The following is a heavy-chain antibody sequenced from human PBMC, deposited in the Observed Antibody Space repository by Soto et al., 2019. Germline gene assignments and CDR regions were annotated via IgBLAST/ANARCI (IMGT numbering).Heavy chain of an antibody. J-gene: IGHJ4*02. CDR2: IYWDEDK. CDR3: AHRVLRTVFGLVTTTAIYFDF. Sequence: QITLNESGPTVVRPTETLTLTCRFSGFSLTTSGVGVGWIRQSPGKAPEWLALIYWDEDKRYSASLKSRLTITKDTSKNQVVLTVSDLDPTATATYYCAHRVLRTVFGLVTTTAIYFDFWGQGTPVAVSS. D-gene: IGHD3-3*01. V-gene: IGHV2-5*02. CDR1: GFSLTTSGVG.